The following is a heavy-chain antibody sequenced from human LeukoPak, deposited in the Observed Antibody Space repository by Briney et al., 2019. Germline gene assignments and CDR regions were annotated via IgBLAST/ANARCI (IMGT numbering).Heavy chain of an antibody. CDR1: GFTFSSYA. CDR3: AKGERITILGVVMHDAFDI. CDR2: ISGSGGST. Sequence: PGGSLRLSCAASGFTFSSYAMSWVRQAPGKGLEWVSAISGSGGSTYYADSVKGRFTISRDNSKNTLYLQMNSLRAEDTAVYYCAKGERITILGVVMHDAFDIWGQGTMVTVSS. D-gene: IGHD3-3*01. V-gene: IGHV3-23*01. J-gene: IGHJ3*02.